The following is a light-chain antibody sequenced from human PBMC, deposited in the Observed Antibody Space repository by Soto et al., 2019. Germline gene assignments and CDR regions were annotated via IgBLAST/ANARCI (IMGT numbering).Light chain of an antibody. CDR3: NSQRSSGTRV. J-gene: IGLJ1*01. CDR2: DVS. V-gene: IGLV2-11*01. Sequence: SVLTQPRSVSGSPGQSVTISCTGSRSDVGGYKYVSWYQQHPGKAPKLMIYDVSKRPSGVPGRFSGSKSGNTASLTISGLQAEDEADYYCNSQRSSGTRVFGTGTKVTVL. CDR1: RSDVGGYKY.